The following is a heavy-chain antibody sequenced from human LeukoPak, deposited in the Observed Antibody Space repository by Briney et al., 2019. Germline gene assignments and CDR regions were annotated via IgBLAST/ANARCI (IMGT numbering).Heavy chain of an antibody. Sequence: SETLSLTCTVSSGSISTSNYYWGWVRQPPGKALEWIGNIFYSGSTYYSPSLKSRVTISVDTSKNQFSLKLSSVTAADTAVYYCARGRYGGPFDYWGQGTLVTVSS. CDR1: SGSISTSNYY. D-gene: IGHD5-24*01. J-gene: IGHJ4*02. V-gene: IGHV4-39*07. CDR3: ARGRYGGPFDY. CDR2: IFYSGST.